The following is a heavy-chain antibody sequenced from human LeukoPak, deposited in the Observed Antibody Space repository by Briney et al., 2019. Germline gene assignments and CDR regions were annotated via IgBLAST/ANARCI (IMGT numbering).Heavy chain of an antibody. CDR2: ISSSGSTI. CDR3: AREDTAMVNYYYYGMDV. V-gene: IGHV3-48*03. D-gene: IGHD5-18*01. CDR1: GFTFSSYE. Sequence: GGSLRLSCAASGFTFSSYEMNWVRQAPGKGLEWVSYISSSGSTIYYADSVKGRFTISRDNAKNSLYLQMNSLRAKDTAVYYCAREDTAMVNYYYYGMDVWGQGTTVTVSS. J-gene: IGHJ6*02.